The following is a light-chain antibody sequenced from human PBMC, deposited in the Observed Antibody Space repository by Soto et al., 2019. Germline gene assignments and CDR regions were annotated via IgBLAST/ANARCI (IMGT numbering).Light chain of an antibody. CDR2: KAS. J-gene: IGKJ1*01. CDR3: QQYHSYSGT. Sequence: DIQMPQSPSTLSASVGDRVTITCRASQTIDSWLAWYQQRPGKPPNLLIYKASTLASGVPSRFSGSGSGTEFTPTINSLQPDDFATYYCQQYHSYSGTFGQGTKVDI. V-gene: IGKV1-5*03. CDR1: QTIDSW.